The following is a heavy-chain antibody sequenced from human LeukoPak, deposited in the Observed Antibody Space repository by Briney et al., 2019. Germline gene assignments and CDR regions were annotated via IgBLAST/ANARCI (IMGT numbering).Heavy chain of an antibody. CDR1: GFTFSSYV. V-gene: IGHV3-30*04. CDR2: ISYDGSNK. Sequence: PGGSLRLSCAASGFTFSSYVMHWVRQAPGKGLEWVAVISYDGSNKYYVDSVKGRFTISRDNSKNTLYLQMNSLRSEDTAVYYCASSEYFDYWGQGTLVTVSS. CDR3: ASSEYFDY. J-gene: IGHJ4*02.